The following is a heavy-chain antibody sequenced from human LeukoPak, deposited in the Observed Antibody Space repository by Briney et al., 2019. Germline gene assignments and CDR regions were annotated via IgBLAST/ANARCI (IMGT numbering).Heavy chain of an antibody. J-gene: IGHJ4*02. V-gene: IGHV3-7*04. D-gene: IGHD6-6*01. CDR1: GFTFSSYW. Sequence: GGSLRLSCAASGFTFSSYWMSWVRQARGGGLEWVANIKQDGTEKYYMDSVKGRFSISRDNAKNSLYLQMNALRAEDTAVYYCARDVRPDYWGQGTLVTVST. CDR3: ARDVRPDY. CDR2: IKQDGTEK.